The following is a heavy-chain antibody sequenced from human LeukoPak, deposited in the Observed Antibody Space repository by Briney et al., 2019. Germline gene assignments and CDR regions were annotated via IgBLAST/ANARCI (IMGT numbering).Heavy chain of an antibody. CDR3: AKALAPSIAVAGTPIDY. CDR2: ISSSSSYI. CDR1: GFTFSSYS. J-gene: IGHJ4*02. D-gene: IGHD6-19*01. Sequence: NSGGSLRLSCAASGFTFSSYSMNWVRQAPGKGLEWVSSISSSSSYIYYADSVKGRFTISRDNSKNTLYLQMNSLRAEDTAVYYCAKALAPSIAVAGTPIDYWGQGTLVTVSS. V-gene: IGHV3-21*01.